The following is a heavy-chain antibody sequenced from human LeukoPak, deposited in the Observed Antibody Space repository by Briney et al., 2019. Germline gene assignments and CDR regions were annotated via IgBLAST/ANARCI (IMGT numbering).Heavy chain of an antibody. D-gene: IGHD2-2*01. Sequence: SVKVSCKASGGTFSSYAISWVRQAPGQGLEWMGGIIPIFGTANYAQKFQGRVTITADESTSTAYMELSSLRSEDTAVYYCASTIXHCSSTSXTTYXXYXXDVWGQXXXXXVSS. CDR1: GGTFSSYA. V-gene: IGHV1-69*13. CDR3: ASTIXHCSSTSXTTYXXYXXDV. J-gene: IGHJ6*02. CDR2: IIPIFGTA.